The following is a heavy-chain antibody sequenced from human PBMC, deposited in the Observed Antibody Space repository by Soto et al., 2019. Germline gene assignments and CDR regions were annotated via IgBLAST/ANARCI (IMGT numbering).Heavy chain of an antibody. CDR1: GGSFSGYY. CDR3: ARRRYYYDSSGYYRRGHAFDI. Sequence: SETLSLTCAVYGGSFSGYYWSWIRQPPGKGLEWIGEINHSGSTNYNPSLKSRVTISVDTSKNQFSLKLSSVTAADTAVYYCARRRYYYDSSGYYRRGHAFDIWGQGTMVTVSS. CDR2: INHSGST. J-gene: IGHJ3*02. D-gene: IGHD3-22*01. V-gene: IGHV4-34*01.